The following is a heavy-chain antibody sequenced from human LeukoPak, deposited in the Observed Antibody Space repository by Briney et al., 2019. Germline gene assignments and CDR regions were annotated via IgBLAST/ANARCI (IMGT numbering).Heavy chain of an antibody. CDR3: ARFADSRTWYFDL. CDR1: GGSISSYY. CDR2: IYYSGST. D-gene: IGHD3-22*01. Sequence: SETLSLTCTVSGGSISSYYWSWIRQLPGKGLEWIGYIYYSGSTNYNPSLKSRVTISVDTSKNQFSLKLSSVTAADTAVYYCARFADSRTWYFDLWAVAPWSLSPQ. J-gene: IGHJ2*01. V-gene: IGHV4-59*01.